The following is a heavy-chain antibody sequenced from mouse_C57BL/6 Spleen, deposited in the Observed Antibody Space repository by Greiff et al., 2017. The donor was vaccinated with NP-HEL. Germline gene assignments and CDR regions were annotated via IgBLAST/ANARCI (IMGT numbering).Heavy chain of an antibody. V-gene: IGHV1-4*01. J-gene: IGHJ3*01. CDR3: AEAGTSDWFAY. D-gene: IGHD4-1*01. CDR1: GYTFTSYT. CDR2: INPSSGYT. Sequence: QVHVKQSGAELARPGASVKMSCKASGYTFTSYTMHWVKQRPGQGLEWIGYINPSSGYTKYNQKFKDKATLTADKSSSTAYMQLSSLTSEDSAVYYCAEAGTSDWFAYWGQGTLVTVSA.